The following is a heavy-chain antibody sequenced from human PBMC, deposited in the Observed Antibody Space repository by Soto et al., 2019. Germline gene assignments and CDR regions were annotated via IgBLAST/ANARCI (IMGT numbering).Heavy chain of an antibody. D-gene: IGHD4-17*01. CDR2: ISAYTGNT. J-gene: IGHJ6*02. CDR1: GYTFTSYG. V-gene: IGHV1-18*01. Sequence: QVQLVQSGAEVKKPGASVKVSCKASGYTFTSYGISWVRQAPGQGLEWMGWISAYTGNTNYAQKLQGRVTMTTDTSTSTAYMELRSLRSDDTAVYYCASDPADGVTTPPYGMDVWGQGTTVTVSS. CDR3: ASDPADGVTTPPYGMDV.